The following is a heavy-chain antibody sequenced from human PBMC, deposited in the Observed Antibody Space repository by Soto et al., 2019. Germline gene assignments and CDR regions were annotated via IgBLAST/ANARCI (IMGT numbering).Heavy chain of an antibody. J-gene: IGHJ4*02. CDR1: GFTFSNYV. CDR2: ISSSSSYT. Sequence: RLSCAASGFTFSNYVMTWIRQAPGKGLEWVSYISSSSSYTNYADSVKGRFTISRDNAKNSLYLQMNSLRAEVTAVYYCARSRDRRVLDYCGQGTLVTVSS. D-gene: IGHD3-10*01. CDR3: ARSRDRRVLDY. V-gene: IGHV3-11*03.